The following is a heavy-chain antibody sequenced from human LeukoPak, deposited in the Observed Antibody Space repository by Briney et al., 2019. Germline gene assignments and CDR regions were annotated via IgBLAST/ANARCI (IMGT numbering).Heavy chain of an antibody. D-gene: IGHD3-22*01. V-gene: IGHV1-69*13. CDR3: ARDDYYDSSAYRENPFDV. J-gene: IGHJ3*01. Sequence: ASVKVSCKASVGTXRSYAISWLRQAPRQGLEWMGGRVAILGTTNYAQQYQGRVTITAEESTSTLYMELRSLRSEDTPIYDCARDDYYDSSAYRENPFDVWRQGTMVSVSS. CDR2: RVAILGTT. CDR1: VGTXRSYA.